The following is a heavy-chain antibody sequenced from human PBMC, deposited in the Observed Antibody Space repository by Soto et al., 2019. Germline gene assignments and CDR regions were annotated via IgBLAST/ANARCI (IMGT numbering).Heavy chain of an antibody. J-gene: IGHJ4*02. D-gene: IGHD3-9*01. CDR2: IIPIFGTA. CDR1: GGTFSSYA. CDR3: ARGKATYYDILTGLYY. Sequence: SVKVSCKASGGTFSSYAISWVRQAPGQGLEWMGGIIPIFGTANYAQKFQGRVTITADESTSTAYMELSSLRSEDTAVYYCARGKATYYDILTGLYYWGQGTLVTVSS. V-gene: IGHV1-69*13.